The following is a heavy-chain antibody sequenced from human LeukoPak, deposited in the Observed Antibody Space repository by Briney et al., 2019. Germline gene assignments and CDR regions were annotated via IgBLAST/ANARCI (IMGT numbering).Heavy chain of an antibody. CDR1: GXTFNIYA. V-gene: IGHV3-64D*09. D-gene: IGHD2-21*02. CDR3: ASYCGGDCYCY. Sequence: PGGSLRLSCSASGXTFNIYAMHCVRQAPGKGREYVSAYSSNGGSTYYADSVKSRFTNSRDNSKDTLYLQMSSLRAEATAVYYCASYCGGDCYCYWGQGTLVTVSS. CDR2: YSSNGGST. J-gene: IGHJ4*02.